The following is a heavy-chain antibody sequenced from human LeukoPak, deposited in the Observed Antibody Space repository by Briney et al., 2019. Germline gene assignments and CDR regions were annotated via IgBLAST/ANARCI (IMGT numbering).Heavy chain of an antibody. CDR2: INHSGST. CDR1: GGSFSGYY. J-gene: IGHJ4*02. CDR3: ARVDDRAGDGFDY. D-gene: IGHD3-22*01. Sequence: SETLSLTCAVYGGSFSGYYWSWIRQPPGKGLEWIGEINHSGSTNYNPSLKSRVTISVDTSKNQFSLKLSSVTAADTAVHYCARVDDRAGDGFDYWGQGTLVTVSS. V-gene: IGHV4-34*01.